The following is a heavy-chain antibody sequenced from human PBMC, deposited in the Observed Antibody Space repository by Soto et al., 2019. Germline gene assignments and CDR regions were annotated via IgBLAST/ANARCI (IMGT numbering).Heavy chain of an antibody. Sequence: GGSLRLSCAASGFIFRNYAMSWVRQAPGKGLEWVSAISGSAGSRYYADSAKGRFTISRDNSKNTLYLQMNSLRAEDTAVYYCAKEGHPHGHPDYWGTETLLTLSS. CDR1: GFIFRNYA. V-gene: IGHV3-23*01. J-gene: IGHJ4*02. CDR3: AKEGHPHGHPDY. CDR2: ISGSAGSR.